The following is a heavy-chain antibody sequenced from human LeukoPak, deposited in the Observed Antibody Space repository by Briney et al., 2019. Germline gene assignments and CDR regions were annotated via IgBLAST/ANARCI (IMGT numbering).Heavy chain of an antibody. CDR3: ARDLDPYCGGDCYYGY. CDR2: IWYDGSNK. J-gene: IGHJ4*02. Sequence: QPGRSLRLSCAASGFTFSNYGMHWVRQAPGKGLEWVAVIWYDGSNKYYADSVKGRFTITRDNSKNTLYLQMNSLRAEDTAVYYCARDLDPYCGGDCYYGYWGQGTLVTVSS. D-gene: IGHD2-21*02. V-gene: IGHV3-33*01. CDR1: GFTFSNYG.